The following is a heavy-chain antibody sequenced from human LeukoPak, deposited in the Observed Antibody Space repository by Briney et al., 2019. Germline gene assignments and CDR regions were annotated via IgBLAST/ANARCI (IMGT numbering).Heavy chain of an antibody. CDR1: GFTVSTNY. V-gene: IGHV3-53*01. D-gene: IGHD3-10*01. CDR2: LYSGSDT. J-gene: IGHJ2*01. Sequence: GGPLRLSCAASGFTVSTNYMNWVRQAPGKGLEWVSILYSGSDTYYSDSVKGRFTISRDSSKNILSLQMNNLRAEDTAVYYCARVGDHFHWYLDLWGRGTLVTVYS. CDR3: ARVGDHFHWYLDL.